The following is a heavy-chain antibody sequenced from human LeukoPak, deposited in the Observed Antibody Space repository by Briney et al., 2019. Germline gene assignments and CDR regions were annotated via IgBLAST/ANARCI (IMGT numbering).Heavy chain of an antibody. D-gene: IGHD3-16*01. V-gene: IGHV3-23*01. Sequence: GGSLRLSCAASGFTFSSYAMSWVRQAPGKRLEWVSAISGSGGSTYYADSVKGRFTISRDNSKNTLYLQMNSLRAEDTAVYYCAKGGGAFLGFDYWGQGTLVTVSS. CDR2: ISGSGGST. CDR1: GFTFSSYA. J-gene: IGHJ4*02. CDR3: AKGGGAFLGFDY.